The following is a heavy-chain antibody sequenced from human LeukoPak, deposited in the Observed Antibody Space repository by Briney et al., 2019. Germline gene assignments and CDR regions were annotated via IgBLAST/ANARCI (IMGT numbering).Heavy chain of an antibody. Sequence: ASVKVSCKASGYTFTRHYMHWVRQAPGQGLEWMGIINPSGGSTSYAQKFQGRVTMTRDMSTSTVYMELSSLRSEDTAVYYCARGGQPGLDYDILTGYFGYFDYWGQGTLVTVSS. V-gene: IGHV1-46*01. D-gene: IGHD3-9*01. J-gene: IGHJ4*02. CDR3: ARGGQPGLDYDILTGYFGYFDY. CDR1: GYTFTRHY. CDR2: INPSGGST.